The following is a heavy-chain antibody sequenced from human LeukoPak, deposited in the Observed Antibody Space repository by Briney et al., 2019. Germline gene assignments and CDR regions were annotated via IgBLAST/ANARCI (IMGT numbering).Heavy chain of an antibody. V-gene: IGHV3-48*04. J-gene: IGHJ6*03. D-gene: IGHD2-2*01. CDR1: GFTFSSYS. CDR3: AREGRPAAVTYHYYMDV. Sequence: GGSLRLSCAASGFTFSSYSMNWVRQAPGKGLEWVSYISSSSSTIYYADSVRGRFTISRDNAKNSLYLQMNSLRAEDTAVYYCAREGRPAAVTYHYYMDVWGKGTTVTVSS. CDR2: ISSSSSTI.